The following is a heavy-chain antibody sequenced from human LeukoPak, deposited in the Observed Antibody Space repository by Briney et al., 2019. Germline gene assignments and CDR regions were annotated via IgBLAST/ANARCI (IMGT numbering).Heavy chain of an antibody. CDR1: GGSISSGGYY. CDR3: ARVVVPAAMGGMDV. CDR2: IYYSGST. D-gene: IGHD2-2*01. Sequence: SQTLSLTCTVSGGSISSGGYYWSWIRQPPGKGLEWIGYIYYSGSTYYNPSLKSRVTISVDTSKNQFSLKLSSVTAADTAVYYCARVVVPAAMGGMDVWGQGTTVTVSS. J-gene: IGHJ6*02. V-gene: IGHV4-61*08.